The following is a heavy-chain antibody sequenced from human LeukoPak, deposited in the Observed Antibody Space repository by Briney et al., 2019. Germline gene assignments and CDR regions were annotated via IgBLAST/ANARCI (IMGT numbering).Heavy chain of an antibody. D-gene: IGHD6-13*01. CDR3: ARYSSGLWQQPRYDY. CDR1: GDSISNYH. Sequence: SETLSLTCTVSGDSISNYHRSWIRQPPGKGLEWIGYIYYSGSTNYNPSLKSRVTISVDTSKNQFSLKLSSVTAADTAVYYCARYSSGLWQQPRYDYWGQGTLVTVSS. V-gene: IGHV4-59*08. CDR2: IYYSGST. J-gene: IGHJ4*02.